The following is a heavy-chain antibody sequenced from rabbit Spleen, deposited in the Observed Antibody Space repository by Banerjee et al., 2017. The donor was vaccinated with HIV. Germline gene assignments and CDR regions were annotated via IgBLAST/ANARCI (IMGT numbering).Heavy chain of an antibody. J-gene: IGHJ3*01. D-gene: IGHD4-1*01. CDR3: ARDLDGVIGWNFGW. Sequence: QQQLEESGGGLVKPGGTLTLTCKASGISVSISDYMCWVRQAPGKGLEWIACIDAGSSGFTYHASWAKGRFTISKTSSTTVTLQMTSLTAADTATYFCARDLDGVIGWNFGWWGQGTLVTVS. V-gene: IGHV1S45*01. CDR1: GISVSISDY. CDR2: IDAGSSGFT.